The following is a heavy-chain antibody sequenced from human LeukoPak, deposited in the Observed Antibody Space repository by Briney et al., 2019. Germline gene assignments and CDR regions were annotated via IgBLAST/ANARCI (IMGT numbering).Heavy chain of an antibody. Sequence: PGGSLTLSCAASGFTFSSYEMNCLRQAPGKGLEWVSSISSSGSNKYYADSVKGRFTISRDNAKNSLHLQMNSPRAEDTAVYYCARGYCSGGSCYPDYYYYYMDVWGKGTTVTVSS. CDR1: GFTFSSYE. D-gene: IGHD2-15*01. CDR3: ARGYCSGGSCYPDYYYYYMDV. J-gene: IGHJ6*03. V-gene: IGHV3-48*03. CDR2: ISSSGSNK.